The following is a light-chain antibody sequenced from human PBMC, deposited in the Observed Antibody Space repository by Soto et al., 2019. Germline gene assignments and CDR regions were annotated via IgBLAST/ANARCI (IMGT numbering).Light chain of an antibody. CDR1: QSVSNNY. V-gene: IGKV3-20*01. Sequence: EIVLTQSPGTRSLSPGERATLSCRASQSVSNNYLAWYQQKPGQAPRLLIYGASTRATGIPDRFSGSGSGTDFTLTISRLEPEDFAVYYCQQYGSSGTFGQGTKVDIK. J-gene: IGKJ1*01. CDR3: QQYGSSGT. CDR2: GAS.